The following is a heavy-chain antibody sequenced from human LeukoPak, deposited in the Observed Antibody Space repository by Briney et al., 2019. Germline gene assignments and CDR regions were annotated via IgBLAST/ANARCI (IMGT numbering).Heavy chain of an antibody. CDR2: ISAYNGNT. CDR3: ARETMVRGVIIYAFDI. V-gene: IGHV1-18*01. CDR1: GYTFTSYG. Sequence: ASVKVSCKASGYTFTSYGISWVRQAPGQGLEWMGWISAYNGNTNYAQKLQGRVTMTTDTSTSTAYMELRSLGSDDTAVYYCARETMVRGVIIYAFDIWGQGTMVTVSS. J-gene: IGHJ3*02. D-gene: IGHD3-10*01.